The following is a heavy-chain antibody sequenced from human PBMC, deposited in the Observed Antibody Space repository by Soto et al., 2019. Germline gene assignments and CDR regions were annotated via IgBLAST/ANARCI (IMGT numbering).Heavy chain of an antibody. J-gene: IGHJ6*02. CDR3: AKELVVVPAAMRSGYGLDV. CDR2: ISYDGSNK. D-gene: IGHD2-2*01. Sequence: GGSLRLSCAASGFTFSSYGMHWVRQAPGKGLEWVAVISYDGSNKYYADSVKGRFTISRDNSKNTLYLQMNSLRAEDTAVYYCAKELVVVPAAMRSGYGLDVWGQGTTVTVSS. CDR1: GFTFSSYG. V-gene: IGHV3-30*18.